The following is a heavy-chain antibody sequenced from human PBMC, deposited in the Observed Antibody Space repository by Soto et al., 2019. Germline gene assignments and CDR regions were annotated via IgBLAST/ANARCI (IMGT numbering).Heavy chain of an antibody. Sequence: EVQLLESGGGLVQPGGSLRLSCAASGFTFSSYAMSWVRQAPGKGLXWVSAISGSGGSTCYADSVKGRFTISRDNSKNTLYLQMNSLRAEDTAVYYCASRGIRGPHDFDYWGQGTLVTVSS. D-gene: IGHD1-26*01. CDR3: ASRGIRGPHDFDY. V-gene: IGHV3-23*01. CDR2: ISGSGGST. CDR1: GFTFSSYA. J-gene: IGHJ4*02.